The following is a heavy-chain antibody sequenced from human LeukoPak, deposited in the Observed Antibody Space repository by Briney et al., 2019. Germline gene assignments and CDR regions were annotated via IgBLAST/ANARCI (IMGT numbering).Heavy chain of an antibody. J-gene: IGHJ4*02. Sequence: GGSLRLSCAASGFTFSSYAMSWVRQAPGKGLEWVSAISGSGGSTYYADSVKGRFTISRDNSKNTLYLQMNSLRAEDTAVYYRAKDPTNTMIVELDYWGQGTLVTVSS. CDR2: ISGSGGST. V-gene: IGHV3-23*01. CDR3: AKDPTNTMIVELDY. CDR1: GFTFSSYA. D-gene: IGHD3-22*01.